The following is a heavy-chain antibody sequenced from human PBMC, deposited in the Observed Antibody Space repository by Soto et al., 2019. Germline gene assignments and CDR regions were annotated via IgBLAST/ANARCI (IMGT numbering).Heavy chain of an antibody. CDR3: ANVPIWCSSTSCYTEGFDY. V-gene: IGHV3-23*01. Sequence: SLRLSCAASGFTFGSYWMSWVRQAPGKGLEWVSVISAGGSTYYADSVKGRFTVPRANSKNTLYLQMNSLRAEDTAVYYCANVPIWCSSTSCYTEGFDYWGQGTLVTVSS. J-gene: IGHJ4*02. D-gene: IGHD2-2*02. CDR1: GFTFGSYW. CDR2: ISAGGST.